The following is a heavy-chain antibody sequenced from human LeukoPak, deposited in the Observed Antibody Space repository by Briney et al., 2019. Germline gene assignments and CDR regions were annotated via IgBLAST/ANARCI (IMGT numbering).Heavy chain of an antibody. CDR1: GFTFSSYG. CDR2: IWYDGSNK. V-gene: IGHV3-33*01. J-gene: IGHJ4*02. D-gene: IGHD5-18*01. CDR3: ARAHLGYSYGTLDY. Sequence: GGSLRLSCAASGFTFSSYGMHWVRQAPGKGLEWVAVIWYDGSNKYYADSVKGRFTISRDNSKNTLYLQMNSLRAEDTAVYYCARAHLGYSYGTLDYWGQGTLVTVSS.